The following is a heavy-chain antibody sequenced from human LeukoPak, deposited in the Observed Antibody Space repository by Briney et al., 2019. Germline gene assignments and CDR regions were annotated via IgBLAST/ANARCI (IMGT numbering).Heavy chain of an antibody. Sequence: GGPLRLPCAPSGFPLDDYAMHGAPPAPGRALVWVALISGDGGSTYYADSVKGRFTISRDNSKNSLYLQMNSLRTEDTALYYCANFLRGGYMRDYGMDVWGEGTTVTVSS. V-gene: IGHV3-43*02. CDR2: ISGDGGST. CDR1: GFPLDDYA. D-gene: IGHD5-12*01. J-gene: IGHJ6*04. CDR3: ANFLRGGYMRDYGMDV.